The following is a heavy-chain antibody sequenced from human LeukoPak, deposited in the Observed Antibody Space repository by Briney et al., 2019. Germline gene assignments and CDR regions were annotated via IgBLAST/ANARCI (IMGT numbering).Heavy chain of an antibody. CDR3: ARGGGLDV. V-gene: IGHV3-23*01. Sequence: GGSLRLSCAASGFSFSNHAMSWVRQAPGKGLQWVSGISGSGRATYYAGSVKGRFTISRDNAKNSLYLQMSNLRAEDTAVYFCARGGGLDVWGQGATVTVSS. J-gene: IGHJ6*02. CDR1: GFSFSNHA. CDR2: ISGSGRAT. D-gene: IGHD3-16*01.